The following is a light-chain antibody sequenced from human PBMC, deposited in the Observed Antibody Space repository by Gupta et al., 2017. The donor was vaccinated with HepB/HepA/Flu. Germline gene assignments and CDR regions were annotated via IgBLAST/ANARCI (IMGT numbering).Light chain of an antibody. CDR2: DVS. Sequence: QSALTQPASVSGSPGQSITISCTGTSSDVGAYNYVSWYQQHPGKAPKFIIYDVSNRPSGVSNRFSGSKSGNTASLTISGLQAEDEADYYCSSFTSTSTVSFGGGTKLTVL. V-gene: IGLV2-14*03. CDR1: SSDVGAYNY. CDR3: SSFTSTSTVS. J-gene: IGLJ2*01.